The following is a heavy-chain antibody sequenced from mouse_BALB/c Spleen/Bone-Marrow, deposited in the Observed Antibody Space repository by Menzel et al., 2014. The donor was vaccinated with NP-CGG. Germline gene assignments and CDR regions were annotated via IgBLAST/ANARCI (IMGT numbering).Heavy chain of an antibody. Sequence: EVQLQESGGGLVKPGGSLKLSCAASGFTFSSYAMSWVRQTPEKRLEWVATISSGGSYTYYPDSVKGRFTISRDNAKNTLYRQMSSLRSEDTAMYYCARHRGVRRFAYWGEGTLVTVSA. CDR2: ISSGGSYT. D-gene: IGHD3-3*01. CDR3: ARHRGVRRFAY. CDR1: GFTFSSYA. V-gene: IGHV5-9-3*01. J-gene: IGHJ3*01.